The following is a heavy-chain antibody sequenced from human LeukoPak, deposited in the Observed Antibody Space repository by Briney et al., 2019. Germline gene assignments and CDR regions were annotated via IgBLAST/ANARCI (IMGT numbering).Heavy chain of an antibody. D-gene: IGHD6-13*01. J-gene: IGHJ4*02. CDR1: GFTFSSYG. CDR3: AREISSWGFDY. Sequence: GGSLRFSCAASGFTFSSYGMHWVRQAPGKGLEWVAVIWYDGSNKYYADSVKGRFTISRDNSKNTLYLQMNSLRAEDTAVYYCAREISSWGFDYWGQGTLVTVSS. CDR2: IWYDGSNK. V-gene: IGHV3-33*01.